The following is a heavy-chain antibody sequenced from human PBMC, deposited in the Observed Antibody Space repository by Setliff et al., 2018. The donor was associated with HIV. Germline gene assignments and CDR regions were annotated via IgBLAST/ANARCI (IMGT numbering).Heavy chain of an antibody. Sequence: LRLSCTASGFTFGDYAMSWVRQAPGKGLEWVGFIRSKAYGGTTEYAASVKGRFTISRDDSKSIAYLQMNSLKTEDTAVYYCESRDYEGAFDIWGQGTMVTVSS. J-gene: IGHJ3*02. CDR1: GFTFGDYA. D-gene: IGHD4-17*01. CDR3: ESRDYEGAFDI. V-gene: IGHV3-49*04. CDR2: IRSKAYGGTT.